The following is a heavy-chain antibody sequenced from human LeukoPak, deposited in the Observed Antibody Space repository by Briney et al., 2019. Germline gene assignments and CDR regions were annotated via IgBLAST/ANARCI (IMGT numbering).Heavy chain of an antibody. CDR1: GYTLTSYY. Sequence: GASVKVSCKASGYTLTSYYMHWVRQAPGQGLEWMGIINPSGGSTSYAQKFQGRVTMTRDTSTSTVYMELSSLRSEDTAVYYCAREGFHRYYYYGMDVWGQGTTVTVYS. V-gene: IGHV1-46*01. J-gene: IGHJ6*02. CDR3: AREGFHRYYYYGMDV. D-gene: IGHD3-10*01. CDR2: INPSGGST.